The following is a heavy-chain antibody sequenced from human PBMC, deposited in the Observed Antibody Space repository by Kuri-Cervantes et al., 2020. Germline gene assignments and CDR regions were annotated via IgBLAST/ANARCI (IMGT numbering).Heavy chain of an antibody. V-gene: IGHV3-30*14. CDR3: ARVGCSGGSCYMEYYYVDV. D-gene: IGHD2-15*01. CDR2: ISYDGSHK. Sequence: LSLTCAASGFTFSNYAMYWVRQVPGKGLEWVAVISYDGSHKYYADSVKGRFTISRHNSKNTLYLQMNSLRTDDTAVYYCARVGCSGGSCYMEYYYVDVWGKGTTVTVSS. CDR1: GFTFSNYA. J-gene: IGHJ6*03.